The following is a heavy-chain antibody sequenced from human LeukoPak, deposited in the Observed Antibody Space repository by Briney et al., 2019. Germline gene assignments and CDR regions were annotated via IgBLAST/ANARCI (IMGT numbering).Heavy chain of an antibody. Sequence: PSETLSLTCAVYGGSINDYYWSWLRHPPGKGLGLVGEINDAGNTNYNPSLKSRVSISLDRSKSQLSLHLNSMTAAATAVYCCSRADSAGLPWFDTWGQGTPLPVPS. CDR1: GGSINDYY. J-gene: IGHJ5*02. V-gene: IGHV4-34*01. CDR2: INDAGNT. D-gene: IGHD1-26*01. CDR3: SRADSAGLPWFDT.